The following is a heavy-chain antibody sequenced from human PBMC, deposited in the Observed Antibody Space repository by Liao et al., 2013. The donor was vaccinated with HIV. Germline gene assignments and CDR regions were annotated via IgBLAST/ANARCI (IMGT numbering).Heavy chain of an antibody. CDR1: GGSISSFQ. J-gene: IGHJ6*03. CDR2: IYTSGST. D-gene: IGHD3-22*01. V-gene: IGHV4-4*07. Sequence: QVQLQESGPGLVKPSETLPLTCTVSGGSISSFQWNWIRQPAGKGLEWIGRIYTSGSTNYNPSLKSRVTTVSRHVQEPSSPSKLTSVTAADTAVYYSCVEPDGAMILRRSPAYLVTTMDVWGKGTTV. CDR3: CVEPDGAMILRRSPAYLVTTMDV.